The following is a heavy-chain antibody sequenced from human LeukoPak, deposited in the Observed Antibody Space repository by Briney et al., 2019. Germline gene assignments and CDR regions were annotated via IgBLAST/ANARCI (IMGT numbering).Heavy chain of an antibody. J-gene: IGHJ3*02. CDR2: ISGSGGST. V-gene: IGHV3-23*01. CDR3: AKLRIAAAKDAFDI. Sequence: PGRSLRLSCAASGFTVSSNYMSWVRQAPGKGLEWVSAISGSGGSTYYADSVKGRFTISRDNSKNTLYLQMNSLRAEDTAVYYCAKLRIAAAKDAFDIWGQGTMVTVSS. D-gene: IGHD6-13*01. CDR1: GFTVSSNY.